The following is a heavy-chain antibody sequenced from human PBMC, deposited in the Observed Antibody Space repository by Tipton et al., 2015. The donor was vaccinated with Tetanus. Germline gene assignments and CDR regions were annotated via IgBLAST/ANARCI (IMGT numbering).Heavy chain of an antibody. J-gene: IGHJ4*02. V-gene: IGHV4-61*01. CDR1: GGSVSSGSYY. Sequence: LRLSCTVSGGSVSSGSYYWAWIRQPPGKGLEWIGFVSSSGNSNYSPSLTGRVSMSLDTSKQQFSLSLTSATAADTAVYYCARGWSECSSWSCSPFDSWGQGTLVTVSS. D-gene: IGHD2-2*01. CDR3: ARGWSECSSWSCSPFDS. CDR2: VSSSGNS.